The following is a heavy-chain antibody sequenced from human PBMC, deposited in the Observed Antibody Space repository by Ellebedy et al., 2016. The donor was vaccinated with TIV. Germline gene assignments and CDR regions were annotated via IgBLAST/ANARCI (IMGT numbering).Heavy chain of an antibody. CDR3: ARLQSSMVGATVPDS. Sequence: GESLKISCAASGYIFTDYWVAWVRQTPGLGLEWMGIIDPDDSDTRSSPSFQGQVTISGDRSSSSTYLQWSSLRASDTAIYYCARLQSSMVGATVPDSWGQGTQVIVSS. CDR1: GYIFTDYW. D-gene: IGHD1-26*01. J-gene: IGHJ4*02. V-gene: IGHV5-51*01. CDR2: IDPDDSDT.